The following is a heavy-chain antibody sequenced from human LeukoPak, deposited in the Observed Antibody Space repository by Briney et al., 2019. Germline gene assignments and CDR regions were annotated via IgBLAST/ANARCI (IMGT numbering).Heavy chain of an antibody. V-gene: IGHV3-21*01. CDR2: ISSSSSFR. D-gene: IGHD3-22*01. J-gene: IGHJ4*02. Sequence: PGGSLRLSCAACGFNFSSYSMNWVRQAPGRGLEWVSSISSSSSFRYYADSVKGRFTISRDNAKNSLYLQMNSLRAEDKAVYYCARESSGYFYWGQGTLVTVSS. CDR1: GFNFSSYS. CDR3: ARESSGYFY.